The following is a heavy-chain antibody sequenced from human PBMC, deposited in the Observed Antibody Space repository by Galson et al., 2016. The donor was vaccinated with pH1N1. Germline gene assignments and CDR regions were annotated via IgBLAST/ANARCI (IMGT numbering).Heavy chain of an antibody. CDR1: GHSISSFY. D-gene: IGHD2-15*01. CDR3: ARGDFVVGDGWYNGRAV. CDR2: VYHSSHSGSA. Sequence: SETLSLTCTVSGHSISSFYWNWIRQSPGRGLEWLGSVYHSSHSGSAKSNPYHKSRLPMSVDTSKSHFSLNLSSVTAADTAVYYCARGDFVVGDGWYNGRAVWGQGTPVSVSS. J-gene: IGHJ6*02. V-gene: IGHV4-59*01.